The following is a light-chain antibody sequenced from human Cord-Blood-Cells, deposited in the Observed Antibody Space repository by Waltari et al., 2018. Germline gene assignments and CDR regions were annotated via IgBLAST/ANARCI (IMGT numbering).Light chain of an antibody. CDR2: DAS. J-gene: IGKJ3*01. CDR1: QDISNY. V-gene: IGKV1-33*01. CDR3: QQYDNLPRT. Sequence: DIQMTQSPSSLSASVGDRVTITCQASQDISNYLNWYQQKPGKAPKLLIYDASNLETGVPSRFSGSGSGIDFTFTISSLQPEDIATYYCQQYDNLPRTFGPGTKVDIK.